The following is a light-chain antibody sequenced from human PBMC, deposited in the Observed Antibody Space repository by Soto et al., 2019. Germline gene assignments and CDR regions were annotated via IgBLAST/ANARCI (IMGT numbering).Light chain of an antibody. CDR2: GAS. V-gene: IGKV3-15*01. J-gene: IGKJ5*01. Sequence: EIVMTQSAATLSVSPGERATLSCRASQSVASYLAWYQQKPGQAPRLLIYGASTRATGVPARFSSSGSGTEFTLTISSLQSEDFAVYYCQQCNEWPLITFGQGTRLE. CDR3: QQCNEWPLIT. CDR1: QSVASY.